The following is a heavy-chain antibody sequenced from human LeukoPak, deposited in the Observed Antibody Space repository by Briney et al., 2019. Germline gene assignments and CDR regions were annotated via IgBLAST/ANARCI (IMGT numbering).Heavy chain of an antibody. J-gene: IGHJ3*02. V-gene: IGHV4-4*07. Sequence: SETLSLTCTVSGGSISSYYWSWIRQPAGRGLEWIGRIYTSGSTNYNPSLKSRVTISVDKSKNQFSLKLSSLTAADTAVYYCARDRFFDFWSGLGPRPAFDIWGQGTMVTVSS. D-gene: IGHD3-3*01. CDR1: GGSISSYY. CDR2: IYTSGST. CDR3: ARDRFFDFWSGLGPRPAFDI.